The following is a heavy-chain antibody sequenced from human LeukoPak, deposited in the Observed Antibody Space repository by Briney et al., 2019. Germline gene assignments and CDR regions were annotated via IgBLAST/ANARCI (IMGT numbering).Heavy chain of an antibody. CDR2: IYYSGST. CDR1: GGSISSYY. Sequence: SETLSLTCTVSGGSISSYYWSWIRQPPGKGLEWIGYIYYSGSTNYNPSLKSRVTISVDTSKNQFSLKLSSVTAADTAVYYCARAHGGNFYYFDYWGQGTLVTVPS. D-gene: IGHD4-23*01. CDR3: ARAHGGNFYYFDY. V-gene: IGHV4-59*01. J-gene: IGHJ4*02.